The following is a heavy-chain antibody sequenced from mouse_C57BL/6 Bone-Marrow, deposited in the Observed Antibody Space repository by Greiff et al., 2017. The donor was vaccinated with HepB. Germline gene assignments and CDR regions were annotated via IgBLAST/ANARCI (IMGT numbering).Heavy chain of an antibody. CDR2: IDPSDSET. J-gene: IGHJ1*03. CDR1: GYTFTIYW. CDR3: ARNPPGYFDV. V-gene: IGHV1-52*01. Sequence: QVQLQQPGAELVRPGSSVKLSCKASGYTFTIYWMHWVKQRPIQGLEWIGNIDPSDSETHYNQKFKDKATLTVDKSSSTAYMQLSSLTSEDSAVYYCARNPPGYFDVWGTGTTVTVSS.